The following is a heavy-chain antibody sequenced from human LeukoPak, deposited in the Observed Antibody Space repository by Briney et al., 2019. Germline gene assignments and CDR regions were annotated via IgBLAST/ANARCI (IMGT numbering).Heavy chain of an antibody. CDR1: GFTFSSYS. CDR2: ISSSSSYI. D-gene: IGHD4-17*01. CDR3: ARGRLYDYGDYVLSWFDP. V-gene: IGHV3-21*01. J-gene: IGHJ5*02. Sequence: SGGSLRLSCAAPGFTFSSYSMNWVRQAPGKGLEWVSSISSSSSYIYYADSVKGRFTISRDNAKNSLYLQMNSLRAEDTAVYYCARGRLYDYGDYVLSWFDPWGQGTLVTVSS.